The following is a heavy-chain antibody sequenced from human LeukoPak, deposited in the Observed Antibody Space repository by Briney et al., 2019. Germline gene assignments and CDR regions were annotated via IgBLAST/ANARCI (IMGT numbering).Heavy chain of an antibody. CDR2: INSDGSST. Sequence: PGGSLRLSCAASGFTFSSYWMHWVRQAPGKGLVWVSRINSDGSSTSYADSVKGRFTISRDNAKNTLYLQMNSLRAEDTAVYYCARVNPRIDAFDIWGQGTMVTVSS. V-gene: IGHV3-74*01. CDR1: GFTFSSYW. J-gene: IGHJ3*02. CDR3: ARVNPRIDAFDI.